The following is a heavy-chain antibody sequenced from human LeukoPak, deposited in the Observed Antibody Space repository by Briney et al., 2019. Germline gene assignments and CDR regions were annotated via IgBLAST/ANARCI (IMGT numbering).Heavy chain of an antibody. CDR1: GYNFINFW. CDR3: VRGLGGKIDSLDY. J-gene: IGHJ4*02. Sequence: GESLKISCEASGYNFINFWIGWVRQMPGKGLEWMGIIYPGDSDTRYSPSFQGQVTISADKSISTAYLQWSSLKASDTAMYYCVRGLGGKIDSLDYWGQGTLVTVSS. V-gene: IGHV5-51*01. CDR2: IYPGDSDT. D-gene: IGHD2/OR15-2a*01.